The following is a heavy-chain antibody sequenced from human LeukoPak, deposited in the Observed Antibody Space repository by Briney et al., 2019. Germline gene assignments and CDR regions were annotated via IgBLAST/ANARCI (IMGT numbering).Heavy chain of an antibody. D-gene: IGHD4-17*01. CDR3: ATWSTVTTRWFDP. CDR1: GFTFSSYW. V-gene: IGHV3-7*01. Sequence: GGSLRLSCAASGFTFSSYWMKWVRQAPGKGLEWVANIKQDGSEKYYVDSVKGRFTISRDNAKNSLYLQMNSLRAEDTAVYYCATWSTVTTRWFDPWGQGTLVTVSS. CDR2: IKQDGSEK. J-gene: IGHJ5*02.